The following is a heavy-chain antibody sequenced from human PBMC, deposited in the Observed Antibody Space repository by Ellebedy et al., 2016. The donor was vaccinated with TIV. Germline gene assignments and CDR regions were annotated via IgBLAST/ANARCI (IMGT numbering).Heavy chain of an antibody. Sequence: GESLKISXAASGFTFSSYAMSWVRQAPGKGLEWVSAISGSGGSTYYADSVKGRFTISRDNSKNTLYLQMNSLRAEDTAVYYCAKGCLARGASGGSCYWVDWGQGTLVTVSS. CDR2: ISGSGGST. J-gene: IGHJ4*02. V-gene: IGHV3-23*01. CDR3: AKGCLARGASGGSCYWVD. CDR1: GFTFSSYA. D-gene: IGHD2-15*01.